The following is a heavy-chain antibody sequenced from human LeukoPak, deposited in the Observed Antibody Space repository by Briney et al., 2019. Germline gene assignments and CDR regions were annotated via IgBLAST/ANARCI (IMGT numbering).Heavy chain of an antibody. CDR2: ISSSSYI. Sequence: PGGSLRLSCAPSGFSFSSYSMNWVRQAPGKGLEWVSSISSSSYIYYADSVKGRFTISRDNAKNSLYLQMNSLRAEDTAVYYCARVQKEVYSSGWPIDYWGQGTLVTVSS. D-gene: IGHD6-19*01. CDR3: ARVQKEVYSSGWPIDY. V-gene: IGHV3-21*01. J-gene: IGHJ4*02. CDR1: GFSFSSYS.